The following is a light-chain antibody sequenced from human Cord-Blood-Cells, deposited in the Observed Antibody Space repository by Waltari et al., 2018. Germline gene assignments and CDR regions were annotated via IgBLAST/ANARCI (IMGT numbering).Light chain of an antibody. Sequence: DIQLTQSPSSLSASVGDSVTITCRASQSISSYLNWYQQKPGKAPKLLIYAASSLQSGVPSRFSGSGSGTDFTLTISSLQPEDFATYYCQQSYSTLGRTFGQGTRVEIK. V-gene: IGKV1-39*01. J-gene: IGKJ1*01. CDR3: QQSYSTLGRT. CDR2: AAS. CDR1: QSISSY.